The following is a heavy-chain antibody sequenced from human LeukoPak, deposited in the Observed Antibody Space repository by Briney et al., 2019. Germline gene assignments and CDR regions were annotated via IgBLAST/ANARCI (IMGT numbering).Heavy chain of an antibody. V-gene: IGHV1-69*13. Sequence: GASVKVSCKASGGTFSSYAISWVRQAPGQRLEWMGGIIPIFGTANYAQKFQGRVTITADESTSTAYMELSSLRSEDTTVYYCARDEPPRHWGQGTLVTVSS. CDR2: IIPIFGTA. CDR3: ARDEPPRH. J-gene: IGHJ1*01. CDR1: GGTFSSYA.